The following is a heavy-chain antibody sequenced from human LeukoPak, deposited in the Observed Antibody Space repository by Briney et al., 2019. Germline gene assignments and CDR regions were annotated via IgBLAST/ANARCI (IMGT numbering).Heavy chain of an antibody. Sequence: GASVKVSCKASGYTFTGYYMHWVRQAPGQGLEWMGWINPNSGGTNYAQKFQGRVTMTRDTSISTAHMELSRLRSDDTAVYYCARAKILTGYYVAAADTWGQGTLVTVSS. J-gene: IGHJ5*02. CDR2: INPNSGGT. D-gene: IGHD3-9*01. V-gene: IGHV1-2*02. CDR1: GYTFTGYY. CDR3: ARAKILTGYYVAAADT.